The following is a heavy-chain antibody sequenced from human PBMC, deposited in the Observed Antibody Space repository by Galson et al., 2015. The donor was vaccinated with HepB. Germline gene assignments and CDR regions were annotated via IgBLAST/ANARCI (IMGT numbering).Heavy chain of an antibody. Sequence: SLRLSCAASGFTFSSYAMSWVRQAPGKGLEWVSVISGSAGYSYYADSVKGRFTISRDNSKNTLYLQMDSLRAEDTAVFYCAKANLMRIVGPTDLYYYYAMDVWGQGTTVTVSS. J-gene: IGHJ6*02. CDR1: GFTFSSYA. D-gene: IGHD1-26*01. CDR2: ISGSAGYS. V-gene: IGHV3-23*01. CDR3: AKANLMRIVGPTDLYYYYAMDV.